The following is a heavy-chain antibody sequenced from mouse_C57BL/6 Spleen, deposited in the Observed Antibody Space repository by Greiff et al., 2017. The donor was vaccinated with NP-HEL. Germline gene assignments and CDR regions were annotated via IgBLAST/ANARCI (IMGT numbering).Heavy chain of an antibody. J-gene: IGHJ3*01. V-gene: IGHV1-72*01. Sequence: VQLQQPGAELVKPGASVKLSCKASGYTFTSSWMHWVKQRPGRGLEWIGRIAPNSGGTKYNEKFKSKATLTVDKPSSTAYMQLSSLTSEDAAVYYCARDYYGSSGGFAGWGKGTLVTVSA. CDR3: ARDYYGSSGGFAG. CDR2: IAPNSGGT. D-gene: IGHD1-1*01. CDR1: GYTFTSSW.